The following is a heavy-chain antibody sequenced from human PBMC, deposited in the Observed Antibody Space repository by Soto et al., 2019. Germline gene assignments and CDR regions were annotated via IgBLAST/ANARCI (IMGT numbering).Heavy chain of an antibody. D-gene: IGHD1-1*01. J-gene: IGHJ6*02. V-gene: IGHV1-46*01. CDR1: GYTFIYYS. CDR2: LNPSGGTT. CDR3: ARTLTSSGMDV. Sequence: VASVKVSFKASGYTFIYYSIHWVRQAPGQGLEWMGILNPSGGTTNYAQKFQGRVTMTRDTSTSTVYMELSSLRSEDTAVYYCARTLTSSGMDVWGQGTTVTVSS.